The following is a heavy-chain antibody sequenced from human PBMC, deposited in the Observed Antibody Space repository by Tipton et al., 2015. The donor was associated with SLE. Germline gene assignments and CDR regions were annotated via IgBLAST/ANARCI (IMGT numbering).Heavy chain of an antibody. CDR1: GFTFSSYS. V-gene: IGHV3-21*03. J-gene: IGHJ5*02. CDR2: ISSSSSYI. D-gene: IGHD3-3*01. Sequence: SLRLSCAASGFTFSSYSMNWVRQAPGKGLEWVSSISSSSSYIYYADSVKGRFTISRDNAKNSLYLQMNSLGAEDTAVYYCARVGVLGVVITPRFDPWGQGTLVTVSS. CDR3: ARVGVLGVVITPRFDP.